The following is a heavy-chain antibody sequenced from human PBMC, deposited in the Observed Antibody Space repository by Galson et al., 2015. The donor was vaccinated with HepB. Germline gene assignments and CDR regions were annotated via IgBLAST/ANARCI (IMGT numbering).Heavy chain of an antibody. V-gene: IGHV3-53*01. D-gene: IGHD6-25*01. CDR3: VRGSLCEQAAGRDSWDI. J-gene: IGHJ3*02. CDR1: GFIVSDNS. CDR2: IYSGGNT. Sequence: SLRLSCAASGFIVSDNSMSWVRQAPGKGLEWVSVIYSGGNTYYADSVKGRYTNSSDNPNNTLELQLNNLRVEDTALYYCVRGSLCEQAAGRDSWDIWGQVTMVTVSS.